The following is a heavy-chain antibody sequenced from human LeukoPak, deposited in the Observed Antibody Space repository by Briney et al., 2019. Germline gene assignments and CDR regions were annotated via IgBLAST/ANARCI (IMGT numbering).Heavy chain of an antibody. J-gene: IGHJ5*02. D-gene: IGHD2-8*02. CDR3: ARVYTGGVVWFDP. Sequence: GGSLRLSCAASGFTFSSYGMHWVRQAPGKGLEWVAFIRYDGSNKYYADSVKGRFTISRDNSKNTLYLQMNSLRAEDTAVYYCARVYTGGVVWFDPWGQGTLVTVSS. CDR2: IRYDGSNK. V-gene: IGHV3-30*02. CDR1: GFTFSSYG.